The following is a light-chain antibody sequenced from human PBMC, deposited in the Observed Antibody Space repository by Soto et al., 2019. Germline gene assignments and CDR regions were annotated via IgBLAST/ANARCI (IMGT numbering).Light chain of an antibody. J-gene: IGLJ2*01. V-gene: IGLV2-14*01. CDR3: QCYDSSLTVL. CDR2: EVS. CDR1: SSDVGGYNY. Sequence: QSALTQPASVSGSPGQSITISCTGTSSDVGGYNYVSWYQHHPGKAPKLIIYEVSNRPSGVSNRFSGSKSGNTASLAISGLQPEDEADYYCQCYDSSLTVLFGGGTKVTVL.